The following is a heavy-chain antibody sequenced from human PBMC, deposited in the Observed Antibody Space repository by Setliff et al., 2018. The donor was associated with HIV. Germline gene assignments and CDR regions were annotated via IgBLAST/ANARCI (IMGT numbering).Heavy chain of an antibody. CDR2: ITGSGDNT. Sequence: GGSLRLSCTASGFTFSSYAMSWVRQAPGKGLECVSGITGSGDNTSYADNVEGRFIISRDNSQNTLYLQMNSLTAEDTAIYYCAKRDYEDSTSYAPFFQYWGQGTLVTVSS. CDR1: GFTFSSYA. J-gene: IGHJ1*01. V-gene: IGHV3-23*01. D-gene: IGHD3-22*01. CDR3: AKRDYEDSTSYAPFFQY.